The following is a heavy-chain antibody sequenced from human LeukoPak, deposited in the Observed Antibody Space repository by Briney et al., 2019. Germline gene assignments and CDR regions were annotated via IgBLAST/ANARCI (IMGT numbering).Heavy chain of an antibody. D-gene: IGHD3-22*01. CDR3: AREYYYDSIDGGFDY. Sequence: GGSLRLSCAASGFTFSSYWMHWVRQAPGKGLVWVSRINSDGSSTSYADSVKGRFTISRDNAENTLYLQMNSLRAEDTAVYYCAREYYYDSIDGGFDYWGQGTLVTVSS. CDR2: INSDGSST. J-gene: IGHJ4*02. CDR1: GFTFSSYW. V-gene: IGHV3-74*01.